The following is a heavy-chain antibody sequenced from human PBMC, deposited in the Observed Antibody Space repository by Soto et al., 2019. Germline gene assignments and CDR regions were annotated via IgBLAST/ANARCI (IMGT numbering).Heavy chain of an antibody. V-gene: IGHV3-48*02. CDR3: AREPANWNYLYYYYGMDV. D-gene: IGHD1-7*01. CDR2: ISSSSSTI. CDR1: GFTFSSYS. Sequence: EVQLVESGGGLVQPGGSLRLSCAASGFTFSSYSMNWVRQAPGKGLEWVSYISSSSSTIYYADSVKGRFTISRDNAKNSLYLQMNSLRDEDTAVYYCAREPANWNYLYYYYGMDVWGQGTTVTVSS. J-gene: IGHJ6*02.